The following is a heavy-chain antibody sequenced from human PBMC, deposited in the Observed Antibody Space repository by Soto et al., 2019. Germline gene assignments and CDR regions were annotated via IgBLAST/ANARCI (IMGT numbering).Heavy chain of an antibody. D-gene: IGHD5-18*01. J-gene: IGHJ4*02. V-gene: IGHV3-21*01. CDR1: GFTFSSYS. Sequence: GGSLRLSCAASGFTFSSYSMDWVRQAPGKGLEWVSSISSSSSYIYYADSVKGRFTISRDNAKNSLYLQMNSLRAEDTAVYYCASDSGYSYGYFDYWGQGTLVTVSS. CDR3: ASDSGYSYGYFDY. CDR2: ISSSSSYI.